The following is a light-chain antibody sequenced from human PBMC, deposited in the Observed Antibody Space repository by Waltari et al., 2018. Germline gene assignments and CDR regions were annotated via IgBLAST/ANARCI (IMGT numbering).Light chain of an antibody. Sequence: QSALTQPPSASGSPGQSVTISCTGTSSDVGGYNFVSWYQQHPGKAPKLMSYEVSERTSGVRVRFSGSKSGNTASLTVSGRETEDESDYYCSSYAGSMTLVFGGGTKLTVL. CDR2: EVS. V-gene: IGLV2-8*01. J-gene: IGLJ2*01. CDR1: SSDVGGYNF. CDR3: SSYAGSMTLV.